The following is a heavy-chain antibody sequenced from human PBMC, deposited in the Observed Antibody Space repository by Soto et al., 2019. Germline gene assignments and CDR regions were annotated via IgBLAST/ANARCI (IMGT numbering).Heavy chain of an antibody. CDR1: GYSFTSYW. CDR3: ARHDAPYWSWGGYYNYYYYGMDV. D-gene: IGHD3-3*01. Sequence: PGESLKISCKGSGYSFTSYWIGWVRQMPGKGLEWMGIIYPGDSDTRYSPSFQGQVTISADKSISTAYLQWSSLKASDTAMYYFARHDAPYWSWGGYYNYYYYGMDVWGQGTTVTVSS. V-gene: IGHV5-51*01. CDR2: IYPGDSDT. J-gene: IGHJ6*02.